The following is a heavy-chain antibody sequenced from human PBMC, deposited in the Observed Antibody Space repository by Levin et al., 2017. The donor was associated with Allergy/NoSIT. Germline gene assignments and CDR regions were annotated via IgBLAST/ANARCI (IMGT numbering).Heavy chain of an antibody. J-gene: IGHJ5*02. CDR3: ARDHSSGSYLNWFDP. CDR1: GFTFSSYS. V-gene: IGHV3-48*01. Sequence: GGSLRLSCAASGFTFSSYSMNWVRQAPGKGLEWVSYISSSSSTIYYADSVKGRFTISRDNAKNSLYLQMNSLRAEDTAVYYCARDHSSGSYLNWFDPWGQGTLVTVSS. D-gene: IGHD1-26*01. CDR2: ISSSSSTI.